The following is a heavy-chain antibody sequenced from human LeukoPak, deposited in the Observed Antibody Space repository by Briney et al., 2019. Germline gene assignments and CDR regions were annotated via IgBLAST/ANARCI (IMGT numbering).Heavy chain of an antibody. D-gene: IGHD2-2*01. CDR3: ARVGCSSSSCPNDY. Sequence: GGSLRLSCAASGXTFSSYSINWVRQAPGKGLEWVSYISSSSSIIYYADSVKGRFTISRDNAKNSLYLQMNSLRDEDTAVYYCARVGCSSSSCPNDYWGQGTLVTVSS. CDR2: ISSSSSII. CDR1: GXTFSSYS. J-gene: IGHJ4*02. V-gene: IGHV3-48*02.